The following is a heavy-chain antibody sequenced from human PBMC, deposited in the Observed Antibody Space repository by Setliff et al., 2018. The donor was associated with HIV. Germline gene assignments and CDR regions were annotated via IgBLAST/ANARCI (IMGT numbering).Heavy chain of an antibody. D-gene: IGHD1-26*01. CDR1: GGSISSSSYY. Sequence: PSETLSLTCTVSGGSISSSSYYWGWIRQPPGKGLEWIGSIYYSGSTYSNPSLKSRVTISVDTSKNHFSLKLNSVTAADTAVYYCARLRSYYGAFDIWGQGTMVTVSS. CDR3: ARLRSYYGAFDI. J-gene: IGHJ3*02. CDR2: IYYSGST. V-gene: IGHV4-39*02.